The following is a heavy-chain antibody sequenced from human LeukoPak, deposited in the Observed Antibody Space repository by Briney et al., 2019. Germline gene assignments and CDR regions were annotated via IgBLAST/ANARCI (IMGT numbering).Heavy chain of an antibody. Sequence: PSETLSLTCTVSGGSISSSYYWGWVHQPPGKGLEWMGSIYYSGSIYYNPSLKSRVTISVDTSNNQFSLKLRSLTAADTAAYYCARPLSHYFDYWGQGTLVTVSS. CDR3: ARPLSHYFDY. CDR1: GGSISSSYY. D-gene: IGHD3-16*01. CDR2: IYYSGSI. V-gene: IGHV4-39*01. J-gene: IGHJ4*02.